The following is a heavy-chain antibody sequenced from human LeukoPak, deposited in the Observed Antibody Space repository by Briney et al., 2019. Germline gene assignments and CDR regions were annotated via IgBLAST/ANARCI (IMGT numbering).Heavy chain of an antibody. Sequence: ASVKVSCKASGYTFISCDINWVRQATGQRLEWMGWMNPNSGNTGYAQKFQGRVTMTRSTSINTAYMELSSLTSDDTAVYYCARLGEYSNWFDPWGQGTLVIVSS. CDR2: MNPNSGNT. V-gene: IGHV1-8*01. CDR3: ARLGEYSNWFDP. D-gene: IGHD3-16*01. CDR1: GYTFISCD. J-gene: IGHJ5*02.